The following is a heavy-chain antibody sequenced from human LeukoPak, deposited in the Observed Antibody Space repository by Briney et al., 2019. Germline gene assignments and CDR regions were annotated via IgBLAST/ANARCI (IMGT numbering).Heavy chain of an antibody. CDR2: ISYSGNT. CDR3: AKDHYDSSGS. D-gene: IGHD3-22*01. Sequence: SETLSLTCTVSGDSISSGGYFWTWIRQHPGKGLEWIGYISYSGNTYYNPSLRSRVAISLDTSDNQFSLKLSSVTAADTAVYYCAKDHYDSSGSWGQGTLVTVSS. V-gene: IGHV4-31*02. J-gene: IGHJ5*02. CDR1: GDSISSGGYF.